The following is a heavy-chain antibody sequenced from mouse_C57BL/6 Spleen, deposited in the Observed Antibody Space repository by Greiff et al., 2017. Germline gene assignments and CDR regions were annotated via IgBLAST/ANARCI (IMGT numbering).Heavy chain of an antibody. CDR2: ISYDGSN. J-gene: IGHJ1*03. V-gene: IGHV3-6*01. D-gene: IGHD1-1*02. Sequence: EVQLQQSGPGLVKPSQSLSLTCSVTGYSITSGYYWNWIRQFPGNKLEWMGYISYDGSNNYNPSLKNRISITRDTSKNQFFLKLNSVTTEDTATYYCARGGSGAVWGTGTTVTVSS. CDR3: ARGGSGAV. CDR1: GYSITSGYY.